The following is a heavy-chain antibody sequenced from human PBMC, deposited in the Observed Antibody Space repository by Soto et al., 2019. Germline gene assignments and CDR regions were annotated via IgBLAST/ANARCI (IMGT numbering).Heavy chain of an antibody. CDR3: ARVVVVIPPGYSYAMDV. CDR2: ITSSSDTI. J-gene: IGHJ6*02. D-gene: IGHD3-22*01. CDR1: GFTFSSFH. Sequence: EVQLVESGGGLVQPGGSLRLSCAASGFTFSSFHMNWVRQAPGRGLEWVAYITSSSDTIYYSDSVKGRFTISRDNGKNSLFLQMNSLRDEDTAVYYCARVVVVIPPGYSYAMDVWGQGTTVTVSS. V-gene: IGHV3-48*02.